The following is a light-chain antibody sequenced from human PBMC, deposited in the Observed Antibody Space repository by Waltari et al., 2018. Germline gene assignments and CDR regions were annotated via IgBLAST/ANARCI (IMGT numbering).Light chain of an antibody. CDR3: QSYDTSLSVV. CDR2: GSS. Sequence: QSVLTQPPSVSGAPGQRVTISCTGSGSNIGAGYDVHWYQQLPRAAPKLLIYGSSTRPVGVPDRFLGSTSGTSASLAITGLQAEDEADYYCQSYDTSLSVVFGGGTKLTVL. CDR1: GSNIGAGYD. J-gene: IGLJ3*02. V-gene: IGLV1-40*01.